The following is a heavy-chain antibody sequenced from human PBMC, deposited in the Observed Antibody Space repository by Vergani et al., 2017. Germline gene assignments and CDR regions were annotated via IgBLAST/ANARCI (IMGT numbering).Heavy chain of an antibody. V-gene: IGHV6-1*01. Sequence: QVQLQQSGPGLVKPSQTLSLTCAISGDSVSSNSAAWNWIRQSPSRGLEWLGRTYYRSKWYNDYAVSVKSRITINPDTSKNQFSLKLSSVTAADTAVYYCAREAKGSGRGYSGYDSSHWGQGTLVTVSS. D-gene: IGHD5-12*01. J-gene: IGHJ4*02. CDR2: TYYRSKWYN. CDR1: GDSVSSNSAA. CDR3: AREAKGSGRGYSGYDSSH.